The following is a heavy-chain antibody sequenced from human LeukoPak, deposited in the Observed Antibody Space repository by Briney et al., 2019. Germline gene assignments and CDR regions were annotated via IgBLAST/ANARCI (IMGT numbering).Heavy chain of an antibody. CDR2: ISDSGGST. CDR1: GFTFSSHA. Sequence: GGSLRLSCAASGFTFSSHAMSWVRQAPGKGLQWVSSISDSGGSTHYADSVKGRFTISRDSSKNTLYLQMNSLRAEDTAVYYCAKRVTLTTLAEFDYWGQGTLVTVSS. D-gene: IGHD4-17*01. V-gene: IGHV3-23*01. J-gene: IGHJ4*02. CDR3: AKRVTLTTLAEFDY.